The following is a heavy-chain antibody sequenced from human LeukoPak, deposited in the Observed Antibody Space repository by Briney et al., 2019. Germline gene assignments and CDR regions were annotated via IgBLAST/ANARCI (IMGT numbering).Heavy chain of an antibody. Sequence: GESLKISCKASGNTLSSYWIGRVRQKPGKGLEWMGIIYPHDSDTRYGPSFQGQVTISADKSISTAYLQWSSLKASDTAMYYCARLLAGDGYNLGLDYWGQGTLVTVSS. CDR2: IYPHDSDT. CDR1: GNTLSSYW. J-gene: IGHJ4*02. V-gene: IGHV5-51*01. CDR3: ARLLAGDGYNLGLDY. D-gene: IGHD5-24*01.